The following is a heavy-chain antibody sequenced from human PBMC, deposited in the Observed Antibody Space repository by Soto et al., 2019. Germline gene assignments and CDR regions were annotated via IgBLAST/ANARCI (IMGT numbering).Heavy chain of an antibody. D-gene: IGHD6-19*01. J-gene: IGHJ4*02. Sequence: EVQLVESGGGSVQPGGSLRLSCAASGFNFSTLSMNWVRHAPGRGLEWISYIRGGGRPISNADCVKGRFTISRDNAKNSLYMQMDSLTEEDTAVYYCARYLGWAFDSWGQGTLVTVSS. CDR3: ARYLGWAFDS. CDR1: GFNFSTLS. V-gene: IGHV3-48*02. CDR2: IRGGGRPI.